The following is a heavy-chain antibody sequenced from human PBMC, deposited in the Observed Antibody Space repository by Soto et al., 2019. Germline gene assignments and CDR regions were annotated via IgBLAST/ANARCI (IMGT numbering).Heavy chain of an antibody. CDR1: GGSISSYY. V-gene: IGHV4-59*01. CDR3: AREGYYYDSSGYFRDYYYGREV. J-gene: IGHJ6*02. D-gene: IGHD3-22*01. Sequence: PSETLSLTCTDSGGSISSYYWSWIRQPPGKGLEWIGYIYYSGSTNYNPSLKSRVTISADTSKNQFSLKLSSVTAEDTAVYYGAREGYYYDSSGYFRDYYYGREVRGQGTKVT. CDR2: IYYSGST.